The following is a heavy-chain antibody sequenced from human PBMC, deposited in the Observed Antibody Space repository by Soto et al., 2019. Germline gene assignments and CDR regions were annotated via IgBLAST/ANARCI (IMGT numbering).Heavy chain of an antibody. D-gene: IGHD3-3*01. CDR1: GFTFSSYS. CDR3: ARIPTLITIFGVVIDVFDI. CDR2: ISSSSSTI. V-gene: IGHV3-48*01. J-gene: IGHJ3*02. Sequence: GGSLRLSCAASGFTFSSYSMNWVRQAPGKGLEWVSYISSSSSTIYYADSVKGRFTISRDNAKNSLYLQMNSLRAEDTAVYYCARIPTLITIFGVVIDVFDIWGQGTMVPVSS.